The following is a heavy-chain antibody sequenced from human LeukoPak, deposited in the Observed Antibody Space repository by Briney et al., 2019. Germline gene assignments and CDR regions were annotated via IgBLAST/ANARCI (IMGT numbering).Heavy chain of an antibody. CDR2: IYYSGST. CDR3: ARVALPMNWFDP. D-gene: IGHD1-26*01. Sequence: SETLSLTCTVSGGSISSGDYYWSWIRQPPGKGLEWIGYIYYSGSTYYNPSLKSRVTISVDTSKNQFSLKLSSVTAADTAVYYCARVALPMNWFDPWGQETLVTVSS. CDR1: GGSISSGDYY. J-gene: IGHJ5*02. V-gene: IGHV4-30-4*01.